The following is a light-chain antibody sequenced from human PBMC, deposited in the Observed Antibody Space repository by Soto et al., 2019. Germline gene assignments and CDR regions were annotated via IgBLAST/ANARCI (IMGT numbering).Light chain of an antibody. V-gene: IGKV3-20*01. CDR2: DTS. CDR1: QRPSNSH. CDR3: QQYNNWPSALT. Sequence: EIVLTQSPGTLSLSPGERATLSCRASQRPSNSHVAWYLLKPGQAPRLLIFDTSSRATGIPDRFSGSVSGTDFTLTISRLEPEDFAVYYCQQYNNWPSALTLGGGTKVDSK. J-gene: IGKJ4*01.